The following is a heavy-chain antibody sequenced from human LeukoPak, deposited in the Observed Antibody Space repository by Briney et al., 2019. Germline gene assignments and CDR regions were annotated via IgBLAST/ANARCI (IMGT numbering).Heavy chain of an antibody. J-gene: IGHJ1*01. V-gene: IGHV4-59*01. CDR2: IYHSGST. Sequence: SETLSLTCTVSGGSISTYYWNWIRQPPGKGLEWIGYIYHSGSTNYNPSLQSRVTISVDTSKNQFSLNLNSVTAADTAVYYCARGGAARLHFQNWGQGTLVTVST. D-gene: IGHD6-6*01. CDR1: GGSISTYY. CDR3: ARGGAARLHFQN.